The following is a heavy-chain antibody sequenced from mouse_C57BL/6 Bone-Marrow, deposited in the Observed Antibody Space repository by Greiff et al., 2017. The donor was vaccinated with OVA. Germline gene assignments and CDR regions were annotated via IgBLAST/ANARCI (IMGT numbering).Heavy chain of an antibody. CDR1: GFTFSDYG. CDR3: AKPVPPRYYARDY. Sequence: EVQGVESGGGLVKPGGSLKLSCAASGFTFSDYGMHWVRQAPEKGLEWVAYISSGSSTIYYADTVKGRFTIPRDNAKNTLFLQMTSLRSEATAMYYGAKPVPPRYYARDYWGQGTSVTVSS. CDR2: ISSGSSTI. V-gene: IGHV5-17*01. J-gene: IGHJ4*01.